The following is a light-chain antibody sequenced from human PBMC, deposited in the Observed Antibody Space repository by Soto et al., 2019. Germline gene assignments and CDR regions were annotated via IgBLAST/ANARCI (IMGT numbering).Light chain of an antibody. J-gene: IGLJ2*01. CDR1: SSNIGSNF. Sequence: QSALTQPPSASGTPGQRVSISCSGSSSNIGSNFVYWYQQLPGTAPKLLIYRNNQRPSGVPDRFSGSKSGTSASLAISGLRSEDEADYYCAAWDDSLSGSVLFGGGTQLTVL. CDR2: RNN. V-gene: IGLV1-47*01. CDR3: AAWDDSLSGSVL.